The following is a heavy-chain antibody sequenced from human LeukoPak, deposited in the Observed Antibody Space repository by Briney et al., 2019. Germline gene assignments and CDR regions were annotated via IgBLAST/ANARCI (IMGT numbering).Heavy chain of an antibody. V-gene: IGHV4-30-2*01. J-gene: IGHJ4*02. D-gene: IGHD2-15*01. CDR3: ARDWAYCSGGSCYDYFDY. CDR2: TYHSGST. CDR1: GGSISSGGYS. Sequence: PSETLSLTCAVSGGSISSGGYSWSWIRQPPGKGLEWIGYTYHSGSTYYNPSLKSRVTISVDRSKNQFSLKLSSVTAADTAVYYCARDWAYCSGGSCYDYFDYWGQGTLVTVSS.